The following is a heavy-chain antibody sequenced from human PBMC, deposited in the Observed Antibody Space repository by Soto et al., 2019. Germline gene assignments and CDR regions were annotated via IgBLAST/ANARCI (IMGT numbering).Heavy chain of an antibody. V-gene: IGHV3-21*01. Sequence: EVQLVESGGGLVKPGGSLRLSCAASGFTFSRYSMNWVRQAPGKGLEWVSSISSSSSYIYYADSVKGRFTISRDNAKNSLYLQMNSLRAEDTAVYYCATFYGDRPDYWGQGSLVTVSS. CDR1: GFTFSRYS. D-gene: IGHD4-17*01. CDR3: ATFYGDRPDY. CDR2: ISSSSSYI. J-gene: IGHJ4*02.